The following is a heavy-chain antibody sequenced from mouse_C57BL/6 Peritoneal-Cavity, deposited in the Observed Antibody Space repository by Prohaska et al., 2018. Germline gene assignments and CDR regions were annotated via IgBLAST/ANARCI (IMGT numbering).Heavy chain of an antibody. CDR2: IYPGSGST. D-gene: IGHD1-1*01. V-gene: IGHV1-55*01. CDR3: ARYTPGSSYGFAY. J-gene: IGHJ3*01. Sequence: PGQGLEWIGDIYPGSGSTNYNEKFKSKATLTVDTSSSTAYMQLSSLTSEDSAVYYCARYTPGSSYGFAYWGQGTLVTVSA.